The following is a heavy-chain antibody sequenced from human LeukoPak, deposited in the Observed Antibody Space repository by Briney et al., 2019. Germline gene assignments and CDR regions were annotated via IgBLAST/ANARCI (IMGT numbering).Heavy chain of an antibody. CDR2: INPSGGST. V-gene: IGHV1-46*01. D-gene: IGHD1-1*01. CDR1: GYTFTSYY. J-gene: IGHJ6*02. CDR3: ARGDQLSRYYYGMDV. Sequence: ASVKVSCKASGYTFTSYYMHWVRQAPGQGLEWMGIINPSGGSTTYAQKFQGRVTMTRDTSTSTVYMELSSLRSEDTAVYYCARGDQLSRYYYGMDVWGQGTTVTVSS.